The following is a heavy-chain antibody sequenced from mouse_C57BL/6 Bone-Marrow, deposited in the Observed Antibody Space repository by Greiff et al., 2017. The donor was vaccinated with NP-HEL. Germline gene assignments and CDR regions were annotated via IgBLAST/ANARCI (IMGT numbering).Heavy chain of an antibody. CDR1: GYSFTDYN. V-gene: IGHV1-39*01. CDR2: INPNYGTP. D-gene: IGHD3-2*02. J-gene: IGHJ2*01. Sequence: VQLQQSGPELVKPGASVKIPCKASGYSFTDYNMNWVKQSNGKSLEWIGVINPNYGTPSYNQKFKGKATLTVDKSSSTAYIHLNSLTYEDSAVYYCESERNSSGDLDYWGKGTTLTVS. CDR3: ESERNSSGDLDY.